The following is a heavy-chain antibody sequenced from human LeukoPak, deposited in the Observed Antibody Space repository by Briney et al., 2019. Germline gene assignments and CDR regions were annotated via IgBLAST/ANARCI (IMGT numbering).Heavy chain of an antibody. CDR1: GDXXSGNXAT. CDR2: TYYRSRWHN. Sequence: QXXXLXXAXSGDXXSGNXATXNWIRQSPSRGLEXLGRTYYRSRWHNVYAESVKSQITINPDTSKNQFSLLLNSVTPEDTAVYYCAKSGSYLEYLQHWGQGTPVTVSS. D-gene: IGHD1-26*01. CDR3: AKSGSYLEYLQH. V-gene: IGHV6-1*01. J-gene: IGHJ1*01.